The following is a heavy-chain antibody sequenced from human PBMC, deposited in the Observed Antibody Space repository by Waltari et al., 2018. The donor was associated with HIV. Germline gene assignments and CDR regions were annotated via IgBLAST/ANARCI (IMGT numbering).Heavy chain of an antibody. Sequence: QVRLVESGGGVAKPGRSLRLSCAASGFIFSSYGMHWVRQAPGKGLGRVPVIWYNGTNKSDLDSVKDRLTISVDNSRYTLYLQRNSLRSEYPAVYYCARDQVAAEYYYFGMDGWGQGTTVTVSS. CDR3: ARDQVAAEYYYFGMDG. CDR2: IWYNGTNK. V-gene: IGHV3-33*01. CDR1: GFIFSSYG. J-gene: IGHJ6*02. D-gene: IGHD6-13*01.